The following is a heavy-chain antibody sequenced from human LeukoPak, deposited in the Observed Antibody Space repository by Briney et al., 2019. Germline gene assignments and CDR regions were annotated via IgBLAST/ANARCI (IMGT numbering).Heavy chain of an antibody. Sequence: GRSLRLSCAASELIFGGYAMHWVRQVPGEGLEWVAIISYDGRNTYYADSAKGRFTISRDNSKNTLDLQMNSLRSEDTGVYYCASGYDFWSGYPPSQYGMDVWGQGTTVTVSS. D-gene: IGHD3-3*01. CDR3: ASGYDFWSGYPPSQYGMDV. V-gene: IGHV3-30*04. CDR2: ISYDGRNT. J-gene: IGHJ6*02. CDR1: ELIFGGYA.